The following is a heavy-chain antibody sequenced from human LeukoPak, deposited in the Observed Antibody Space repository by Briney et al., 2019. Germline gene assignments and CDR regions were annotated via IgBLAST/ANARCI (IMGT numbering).Heavy chain of an antibody. CDR1: GGSISSYY. D-gene: IGHD3-10*01. Sequence: SETLSLTCTVSGGSISSYYWSWIRQPPGRGLEWIGYIYYSGSTNYNPSLKSRVTISVDTSKNQFSLKLSSVTAADTAVYYCARVGPTNYRVRGVMNYFYGMDVWGQGTTVTVSS. V-gene: IGHV4-59*01. CDR2: IYYSGST. J-gene: IGHJ6*02. CDR3: ARVGPTNYRVRGVMNYFYGMDV.